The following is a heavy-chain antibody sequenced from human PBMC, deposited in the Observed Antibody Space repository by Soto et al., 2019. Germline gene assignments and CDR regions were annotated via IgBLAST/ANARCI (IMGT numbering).Heavy chain of an antibody. CDR2: ISYDGSNK. Sequence: PGGSLRLSCAASGFTFSSYAMHWVRQAPGKGLEWVAVISYDGSNKYSADSVKGRFTISRDNSKNTLYLQMNSLRAEDTAVYYCARDPAPPSYYYDSSGYPDYWGQGTLVTVS. D-gene: IGHD3-22*01. CDR1: GFTFSSYA. J-gene: IGHJ4*02. V-gene: IGHV3-30-3*01. CDR3: ARDPAPPSYYYDSSGYPDY.